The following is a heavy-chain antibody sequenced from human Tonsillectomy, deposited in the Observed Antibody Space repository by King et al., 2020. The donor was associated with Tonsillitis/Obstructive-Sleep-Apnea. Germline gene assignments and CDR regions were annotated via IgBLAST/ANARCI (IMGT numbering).Heavy chain of an antibody. CDR2: IIPIFGRA. CDR3: ASGRIAVADSHNPRTRDMYYFDC. J-gene: IGHJ4*02. V-gene: IGHV1-69*01. CDR1: GGTFSSYA. Sequence: VQLVQSGAEVKKPGSSVKVSCKASGGTFSSYAISWVRQAPGQGLEWMGGIIPIFGRANYAQKFQDRVTITADESTNTAYMELSSLRSEDTAVYYCASGRIAVADSHNPRTRDMYYFDCWGQGTLVTVSS. D-gene: IGHD6-19*01.